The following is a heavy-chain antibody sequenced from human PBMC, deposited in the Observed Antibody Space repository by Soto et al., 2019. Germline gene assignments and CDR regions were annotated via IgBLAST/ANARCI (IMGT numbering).Heavy chain of an antibody. D-gene: IGHD3-10*01. CDR2: IYYLGST. CDR3: ARDGYDGSGSPYPAY. Sequence: PSETLVLTCSVFGGSMSECLLRRVRESPGKGLEWIGYIYYLGSTDYNPSLKSRVTISVDTSKRQFSLRLTSVTAADTAVYYCARDGYDGSGSPYPAYWGPGTQVTV. V-gene: IGHV4-59*01. CDR1: GGSMSECL. J-gene: IGHJ4*02.